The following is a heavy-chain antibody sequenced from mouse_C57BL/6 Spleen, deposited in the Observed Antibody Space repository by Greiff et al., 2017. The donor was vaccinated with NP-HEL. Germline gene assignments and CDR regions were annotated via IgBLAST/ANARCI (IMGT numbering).Heavy chain of an antibody. CDR1: GYTFTSYW. CDR3: TGRARGGYFDV. Sequence: EVQRVESGTVLARPGASVKMSCKTSGYTFTSYWMHWVKQRPGQGLEWIGAIYPGNSDTSYNQKFKGKAKLTAVPSASTAYMELSSLTNEDSAVYYCTGRARGGYFDVWGTGTTVTVSS. J-gene: IGHJ1*03. V-gene: IGHV1-5*01. D-gene: IGHD3-3*01. CDR2: IYPGNSDT.